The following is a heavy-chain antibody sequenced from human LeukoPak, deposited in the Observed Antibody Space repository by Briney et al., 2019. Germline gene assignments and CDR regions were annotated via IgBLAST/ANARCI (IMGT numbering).Heavy chain of an antibody. CDR3: AKYSFSWLSSFYY. CDR2: ISGSGSNT. Sequence: GGSLRLSCAASGFTFNNHDMSWVRQAPGKGLEWVSSISGSGSNTYYSDSVKGRFTISRDNSKNTMYLQMNGLRAEDTAVYYCAKYSFSWLSSFYYWGQGTLVTVSS. D-gene: IGHD5-18*01. CDR1: GFTFNNHD. J-gene: IGHJ4*02. V-gene: IGHV3-23*01.